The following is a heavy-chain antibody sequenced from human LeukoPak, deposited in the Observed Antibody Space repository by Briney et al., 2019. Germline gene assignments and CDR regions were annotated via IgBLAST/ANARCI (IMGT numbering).Heavy chain of an antibody. CDR2: IGTAGDT. CDR1: GFTFSSYD. J-gene: IGHJ5*02. Sequence: GGSLRLSCAAHGFTFSSYDMHWVRHATGKGLEWVSAIGTAGDTYYPGSVKGRFTISRENAKNSLYLQMNSLRAEVTAVYYCARSPEPYYYDSTDGGWFDPWGQGTLVTVSS. CDR3: ARSPEPYYYDSTDGGWFDP. V-gene: IGHV3-13*04. D-gene: IGHD3-22*01.